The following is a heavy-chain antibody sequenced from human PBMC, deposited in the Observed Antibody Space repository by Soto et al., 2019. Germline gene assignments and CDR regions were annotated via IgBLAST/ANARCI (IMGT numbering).Heavy chain of an antibody. CDR3: ARAPEGTGTTSVYYYYYGMDV. CDR1: GGSISSYY. CDR2: IYYSGST. Sequence: SETLSLTCTVSGGSISSYYWSWIRQPPGKGLEWIGYIYYSGSTNYNPSLKSRVTISVDTSKNQFSLKLSSVTAADTAVYYCARAPEGTGTTSVYYYYYGMDVWGQGTTVTVS. J-gene: IGHJ6*02. V-gene: IGHV4-59*01. D-gene: IGHD1-7*01.